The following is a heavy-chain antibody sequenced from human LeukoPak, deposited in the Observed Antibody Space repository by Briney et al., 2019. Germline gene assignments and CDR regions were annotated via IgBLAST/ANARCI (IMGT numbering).Heavy chain of an antibody. D-gene: IGHD6-13*01. Sequence: PGGSLRLSCAASGYTFSSYWMSWVRQAPGKGREWVANIKQDGSEKYYVDSVKGRFTISRDNAKNSLYLQMNSLRAEDTAVYYCARGVGIAAAGYFDYWGQGTLVTVSS. J-gene: IGHJ4*02. V-gene: IGHV3-7*01. CDR1: GYTFSSYW. CDR3: ARGVGIAAAGYFDY. CDR2: IKQDGSEK.